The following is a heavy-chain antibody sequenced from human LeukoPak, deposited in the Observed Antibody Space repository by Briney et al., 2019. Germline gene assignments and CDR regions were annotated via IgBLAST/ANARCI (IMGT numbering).Heavy chain of an antibody. V-gene: IGHV1-69*04. CDR1: GGTFSSYA. J-gene: IGHJ4*02. CDR2: IIPILGIA. CDR3: ARMYYDFWSGYSTTPVDY. D-gene: IGHD3-3*01. Sequence: ASVKVSCKASGGTFSSYAISWVRQAPGQGLEWMGRIIPILGIANYAQKLQGRVTMTTDTSTSTAYMELRSLRSDDAAVYYCARMYYDFWSGYSTTPVDYWGQGTPVTVSS.